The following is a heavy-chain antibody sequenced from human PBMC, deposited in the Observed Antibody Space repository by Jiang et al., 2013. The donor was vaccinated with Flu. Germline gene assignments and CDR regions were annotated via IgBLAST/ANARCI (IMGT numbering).Heavy chain of an antibody. CDR2: IIPIFGTA. CDR3: ARKETAMAPDWYFDL. Sequence: GAEVKKPGSSVKVSCKASGGTFSSYAISWVQQAPGQGLEWMGGIIPIFGTANYAQKFQGRVTITADKSTSTAYMELSSLRSEDTAVYYCARKETAMAPDWYFDLWGRGTLVTVSS. J-gene: IGHJ2*01. CDR1: GGTFSSYA. D-gene: IGHD5-18*01. V-gene: IGHV1-69*06.